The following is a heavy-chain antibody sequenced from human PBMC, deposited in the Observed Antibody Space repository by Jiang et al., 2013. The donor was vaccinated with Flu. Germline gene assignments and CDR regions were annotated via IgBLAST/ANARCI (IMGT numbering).Heavy chain of an antibody. CDR2: TYYRSKWYN. V-gene: IGHV6-1*01. D-gene: IGHD3-10*01. Sequence: GDSVSSNSAAWNWIRQSPSRGLEWLGRTYYRSKWYNDYAVSVKSRITINPDTSKNQFSLQLNSVTPEDTAVYYCARDRPEDYGSGSYDWGQGTLVTVSS. CDR1: GDSVSSNSAA. J-gene: IGHJ4*02. CDR3: ARDRPEDYGSGSYD.